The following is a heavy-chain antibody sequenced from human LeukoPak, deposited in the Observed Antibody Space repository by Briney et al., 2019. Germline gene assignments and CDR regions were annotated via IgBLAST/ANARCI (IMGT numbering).Heavy chain of an antibody. CDR2: IYSGGST. V-gene: IGHV3-66*02. J-gene: IGHJ4*02. D-gene: IGHD6-13*01. Sequence: PGGSLRLSCAASGFTVSRNYMNWVRQAPGKGLEWVSVIYSGGSTYYADSVKGRFTISRDNSKNTLYLQMNSLRAEDTAVYYCAGDSRDSSPNYWGQGTLVTVSS. CDR3: AGDSRDSSPNY. CDR1: GFTVSRNY.